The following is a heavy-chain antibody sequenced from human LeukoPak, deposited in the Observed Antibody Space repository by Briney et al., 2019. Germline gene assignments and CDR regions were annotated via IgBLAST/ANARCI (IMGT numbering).Heavy chain of an antibody. CDR2: ISAYNGNT. CDR1: GYTFTSYG. Sequence: GGSVRVSCKASGYTFTSYGISWVRQAPGQGREWMGWISAYNGNTNYAQKLQGRVTMTTDTSTSTAYMELRSLRSDDTAVYYCARSYYDFWSGFSSAYDAFDIWGQGTMVTVSS. CDR3: ARSYYDFWSGFSSAYDAFDI. J-gene: IGHJ3*02. D-gene: IGHD3-3*01. V-gene: IGHV1-18*01.